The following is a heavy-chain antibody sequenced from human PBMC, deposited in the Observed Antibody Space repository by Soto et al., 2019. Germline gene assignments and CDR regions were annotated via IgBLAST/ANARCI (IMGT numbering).Heavy chain of an antibody. V-gene: IGHV3-30*18. CDR3: AKELYGCRHYVGDYFDY. Sequence: QVQLVESGGGVVQPGRSLRLSCAASGFTFSSYGMHWVRQAPGKGLEWVAVISYDGSNKYYADSVKGRFTISRDNSKNTLYLQMTSLRAEDTAVYYCAKELYGCRHYVGDYFDYWGQGTLVTVSS. CDR1: GFTFSSYG. J-gene: IGHJ4*02. CDR2: ISYDGSNK. D-gene: IGHD4-17*01.